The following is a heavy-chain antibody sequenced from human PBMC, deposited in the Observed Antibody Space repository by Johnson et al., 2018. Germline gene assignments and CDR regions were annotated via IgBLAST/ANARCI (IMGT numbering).Heavy chain of an antibody. CDR2: INVGNGNT. D-gene: IGHD6-19*01. CDR1: GYTFATYA. J-gene: IGHJ6*03. Sequence: QVQLVQSGAEVKKPGASVKVSCKTSGYTFATYAIHWVRQAPGQRLEWMGWINVGNGNTKYSQKFQGRVTITRDTSAGTAYMELSSLRSEEPAVYYCARDSAVAAPNYYCYMDGWGKGTTVTVSS. V-gene: IGHV1-3*01. CDR3: ARDSAVAAPNYYCYMDG.